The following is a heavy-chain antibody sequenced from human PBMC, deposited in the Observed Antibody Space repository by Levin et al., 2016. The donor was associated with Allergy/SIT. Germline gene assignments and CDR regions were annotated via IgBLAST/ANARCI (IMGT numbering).Heavy chain of an antibody. CDR3: ARDGGPLAGEFFDY. V-gene: IGHV4-39*01. Sequence: SETLSLTCTVSGGSISSSSYYWGWIRQPPGKGLEWIGSIYYSGSTYYNPSLKSRVTISVDTSKNQFSLKLSSVTAADTAVYYCARDGGPLAGEFFDYWGQGTLVTVSS. J-gene: IGHJ4*02. D-gene: IGHD3-10*01. CDR1: GGSISSSSYY. CDR2: IYYSGST.